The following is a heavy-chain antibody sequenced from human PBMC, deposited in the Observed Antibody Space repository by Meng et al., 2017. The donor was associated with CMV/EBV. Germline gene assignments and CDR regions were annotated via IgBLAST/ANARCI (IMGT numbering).Heavy chain of an antibody. J-gene: IGHJ3*02. Sequence: GGSLRLSCKGSGYSFTSYWIGWVRQMPGKGLEWMGIIYPGDSDTRYSPSFQGQVTISADKSISTAYLQWSSLKASDTAMYYCARGLRGPSLVRGVTHDAFDIWGQGTMVTVSS. CDR2: IYPGDSDT. V-gene: IGHV5-51*01. CDR1: GYSFTSYW. CDR3: ARGLRGPSLVRGVTHDAFDI. D-gene: IGHD3-10*01.